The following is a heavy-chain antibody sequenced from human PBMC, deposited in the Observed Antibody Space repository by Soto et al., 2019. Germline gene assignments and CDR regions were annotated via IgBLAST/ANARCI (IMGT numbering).Heavy chain of an antibody. J-gene: IGHJ4*02. D-gene: IGHD3-10*01. CDR3: ARGSHLAITMVRGVREARFDY. Sequence: QVQLQQWGAGLLKPSETLSLTCAVYGGSFSGYYWSWIRQPPGKGLEWIGEINHRGSTNYSPSLKSRGTISVDTSKNQFSLKLSSVPAAGTAVYYCARGSHLAITMVRGVREARFDYWGQGTLVTVSS. CDR1: GGSFSGYY. CDR2: INHRGST. V-gene: IGHV4-34*01.